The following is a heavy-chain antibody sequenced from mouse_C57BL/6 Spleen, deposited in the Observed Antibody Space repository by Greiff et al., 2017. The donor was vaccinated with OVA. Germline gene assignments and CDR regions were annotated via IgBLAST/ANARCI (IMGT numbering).Heavy chain of an antibody. D-gene: IGHD2-4*01. CDR1: GYAFSSSW. V-gene: IGHV1-82*01. CDR2: IYPGDGDT. CDR3: ARSFYYDYGAYAMDY. J-gene: IGHJ4*01. Sequence: VQLQQSGPELVKPGASVKISCKASGYAFSSSWMNWVKQRPGKGLEWIGRIYPGDGDTNYNGKFKGKATLTADKSSSTAYMQLSSLTSEDSAVYVCARSFYYDYGAYAMDYWGQGTSVTVSS.